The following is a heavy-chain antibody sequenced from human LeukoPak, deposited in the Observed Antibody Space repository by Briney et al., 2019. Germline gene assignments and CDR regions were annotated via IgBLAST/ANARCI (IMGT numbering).Heavy chain of an antibody. Sequence: GGSLRLSCVASGFTFSNYGMHWFRQAPGKGPEWVAVISSDGNREFYAVSVKGRFTISRDNSKKMVYLQMNSLRAEDTAVYHCAKPYFDSSGYYYDRHFFDYWGQGTLVTVSS. D-gene: IGHD3-22*01. CDR3: AKPYFDSSGYYYDRHFFDY. J-gene: IGHJ4*02. CDR1: GFTFSNYG. CDR2: ISSDGNRE. V-gene: IGHV3-30*18.